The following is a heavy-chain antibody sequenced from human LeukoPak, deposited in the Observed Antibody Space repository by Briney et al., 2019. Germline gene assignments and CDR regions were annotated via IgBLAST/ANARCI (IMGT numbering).Heavy chain of an antibody. D-gene: IGHD3-22*01. CDR2: INPNSGGT. J-gene: IGHJ4*02. CDR1: GYTFTGYY. Sequence: GASVKVSCKASGYTFTGYYMHWVRQAPGQGLEWMGWINPNSGGTNYTQKFQGRVTMTRDTSISTAYMELSRLRSDDTAVYYCARGGVGYYYDSSGYSAYWGQGTLVTVSS. CDR3: ARGGVGYYYDSSGYSAY. V-gene: IGHV1-2*02.